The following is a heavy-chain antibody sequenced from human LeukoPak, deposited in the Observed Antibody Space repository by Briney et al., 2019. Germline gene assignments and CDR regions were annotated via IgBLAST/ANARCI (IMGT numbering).Heavy chain of an antibody. CDR3: ARGTFYYDSSDYAFDY. V-gene: IGHV1-18*01. J-gene: IGHJ4*02. CDR1: GYTFTSYG. Sequence: ASVKVSCKASGYTFTSYGISWVRQAPGQGLEWMGWISAYNGNTNYAQKLQGRVTMTTDTSTSTAYMELRSLRSDDTAVYYCARGTFYYDSSDYAFDYWGQGTLVTVSS. D-gene: IGHD3-22*01. CDR2: ISAYNGNT.